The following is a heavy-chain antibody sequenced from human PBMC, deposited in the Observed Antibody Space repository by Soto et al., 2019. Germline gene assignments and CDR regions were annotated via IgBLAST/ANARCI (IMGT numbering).Heavy chain of an antibody. J-gene: IGHJ3*02. CDR3: ARLACSSTSCYTHNAFDI. CDR2: ISAYNGNT. CDR1: GYTFTSYG. D-gene: IGHD2-2*02. Sequence: GASVKVSCKASGYTFTSYGISWVRQAPGQGLEWMGRISAYNGNTNYAQKLQGRVTMTTDTSTSTAYMELRSLRSDDTAVYYCARLACSSTSCYTHNAFDIWGQGTMVTVSS. V-gene: IGHV1-18*01.